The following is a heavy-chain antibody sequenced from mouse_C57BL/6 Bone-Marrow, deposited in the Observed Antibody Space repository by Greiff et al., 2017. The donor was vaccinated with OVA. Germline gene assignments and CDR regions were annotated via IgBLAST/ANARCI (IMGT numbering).Heavy chain of an antibody. J-gene: IGHJ3*01. Sequence: VQLQQSGPELVKPGASVKISCKASGYTFTDYYMNWVKQSHGKSLEWIGDINPNNGGTSYNQKFKGKATLTVDKSSSTAYMELRSLTSEDSAVYYCAREGQLSLRGAYWGKGTLVTVSA. D-gene: IGHD3-2*02. CDR3: AREGQLSLRGAY. V-gene: IGHV1-26*01. CDR2: INPNNGGT. CDR1: GYTFTDYY.